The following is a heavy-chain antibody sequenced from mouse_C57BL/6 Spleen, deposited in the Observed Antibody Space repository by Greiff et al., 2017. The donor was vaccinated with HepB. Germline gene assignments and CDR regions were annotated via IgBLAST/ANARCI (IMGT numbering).Heavy chain of an antibody. Sequence: VQLQQSGAELVKPGASVKLSCTASGFNIKDYYMHWVKQRTEQGLEWIGRIDPEDGETNYAPKFQGKATITADTSSNTAYLQLSSLTSEETAVYYCARSLITTVVAPFDYWGQGTTLTVSS. J-gene: IGHJ2*01. V-gene: IGHV14-2*01. CDR1: GFNIKDYY. D-gene: IGHD1-1*01. CDR2: IDPEDGET. CDR3: ARSLITTVVAPFDY.